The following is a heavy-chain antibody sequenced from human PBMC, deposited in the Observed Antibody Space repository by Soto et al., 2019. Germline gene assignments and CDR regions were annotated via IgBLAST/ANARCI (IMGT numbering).Heavy chain of an antibody. J-gene: IGHJ5*02. CDR1: GGTITSGRSS. CDR2: IYHSGST. CDR3: VRESVASGPNYFDT. V-gene: IGHV4-30-2*06. D-gene: IGHD6-6*01. Sequence: SETLSLTCSVSGGTITSGRSSWNWIRQSPGKGLEWIAYIYHSGSTYYDPSLKSRVTISVDRSENQFSLKLTSVTAADTAVYYCVRESVASGPNYFDTWGPGTLVTVSS.